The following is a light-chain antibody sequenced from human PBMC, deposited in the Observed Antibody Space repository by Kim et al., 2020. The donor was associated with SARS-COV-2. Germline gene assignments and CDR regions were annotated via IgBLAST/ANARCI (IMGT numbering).Light chain of an antibody. V-gene: IGLV3-21*04. CDR3: QVWDRSSDQYV. J-gene: IGLJ1*01. CDR2: YDT. CDR1: NIGDKS. Sequence: APRKAARISCGGDNIGDKSVHWYRQKPGQAPVVVISYDTDRPSGIPERFTGSNSGNSATLTIRRVEAGDEADYYCQVWDRSSDQYVFGTGTKVTVL.